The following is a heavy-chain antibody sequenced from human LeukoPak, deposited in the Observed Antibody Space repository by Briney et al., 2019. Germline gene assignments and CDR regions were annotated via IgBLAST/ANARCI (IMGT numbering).Heavy chain of an antibody. CDR1: GYTFTGYY. J-gene: IGHJ4*02. D-gene: IGHD2-2*02. Sequence: GASVKVSCKASGYTFTGYYMHWVRQAPGQGLEWMGWINPNSGGTNYAQKFQGRVTMTRDTSISTAYMELSRLRSDDTAAYYCARDYCSSTSCYTGRVDYWGQGTLVTVSS. CDR2: INPNSGGT. CDR3: ARDYCSSTSCYTGRVDY. V-gene: IGHV1-2*02.